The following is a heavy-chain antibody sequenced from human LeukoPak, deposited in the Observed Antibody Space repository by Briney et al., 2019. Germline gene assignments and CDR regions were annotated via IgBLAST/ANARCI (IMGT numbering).Heavy chain of an antibody. Sequence: PSETLSLTCAVSGYSISSGYYWGWIRPPPGKGLEWIGSIYHSGSTYYNPSLKSRVTISVDTSKNQFSLKLSSVTAADTAVYYCARRLEYSSGWYGNDAFDIWGQGTMVTVSS. D-gene: IGHD6-19*01. CDR2: IYHSGST. V-gene: IGHV4-38-2*01. CDR1: GYSISSGYY. CDR3: ARRLEYSSGWYGNDAFDI. J-gene: IGHJ3*02.